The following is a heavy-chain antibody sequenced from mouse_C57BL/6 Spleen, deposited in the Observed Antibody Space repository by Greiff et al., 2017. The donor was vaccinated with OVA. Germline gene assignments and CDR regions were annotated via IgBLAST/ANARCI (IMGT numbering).Heavy chain of an antibody. V-gene: IGHV1-61*01. CDR2: IYPSDSET. Sequence: QVQLQQPGAELVRPGSSVKLSCKASGYTFTSYWMDWVKQRPGQGLEWIGNIYPSDSETHYNQKFKDKATLTVDKSSSTAYMQLSSLTSEDSAVYYCARSRYYEAKDYWGQGTSVTVSS. CDR3: ARSRYYEAKDY. J-gene: IGHJ4*01. D-gene: IGHD1-1*01. CDR1: GYTFTSYW.